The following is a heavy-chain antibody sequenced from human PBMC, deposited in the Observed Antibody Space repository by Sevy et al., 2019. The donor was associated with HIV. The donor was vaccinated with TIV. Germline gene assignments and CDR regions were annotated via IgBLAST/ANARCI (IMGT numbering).Heavy chain of an antibody. D-gene: IGHD3-10*01. CDR3: ARGQQGSHGWDNWFDS. V-gene: IGHV3-30*04. CDR1: GFTFQTYP. Sequence: GGSLRLSCAASGFTFQTYPMHWVRQAPGKGLEWVAVISYDGSNKYDADFVKGRVTISRDNSNNTLYLQIHSLTGEDTAVYYCARGQQGSHGWDNWFDSWGPGTPVTVSS. CDR2: ISYDGSNK. J-gene: IGHJ5*01.